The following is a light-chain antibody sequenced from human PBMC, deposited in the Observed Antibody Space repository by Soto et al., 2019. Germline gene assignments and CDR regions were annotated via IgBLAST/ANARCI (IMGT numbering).Light chain of an antibody. Sequence: EIVLKQSPGTLSLSPGERATLSCRASQSVSSSYLAWYQQKPGQAPRLLIYGASSRATGIPDRFSGSGSGTDFTLTISRLAPDNFAVYYCQQYGSSSTCTFGQGTKVEIK. CDR3: QQYGSSSTCT. CDR1: QSVSSSY. CDR2: GAS. J-gene: IGKJ1*01. V-gene: IGKV3-20*01.